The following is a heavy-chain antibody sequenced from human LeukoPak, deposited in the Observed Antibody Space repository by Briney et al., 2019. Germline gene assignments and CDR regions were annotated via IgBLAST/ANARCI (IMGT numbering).Heavy chain of an antibody. CDR1: GYTFTSFY. CDR2: INPSSGGT. J-gene: IGHJ1*01. CDR3: ARASYDSSDFEYFQH. V-gene: IGHV1-2*02. Sequence: ASVKVSCKASGYTFTSFYMHWVRQAPGQGLEWMGWINPSSGGTNYAQKFQGRVTMTRDMSINTVTRDTSISTAYMELSRLTSDDTAVYYCARASYDSSDFEYFQHWGQGTLVTVSS. D-gene: IGHD3-22*01.